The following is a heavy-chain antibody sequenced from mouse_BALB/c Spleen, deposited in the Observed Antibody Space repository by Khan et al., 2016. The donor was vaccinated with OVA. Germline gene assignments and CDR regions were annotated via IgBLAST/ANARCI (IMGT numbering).Heavy chain of an antibody. J-gene: IGHJ2*01. D-gene: IGHD1-1*01. Sequence: EVQLQESGPGLVKPSQSLSLICTVIGYSITSDYAWNWIRQFPGNKLEWMGFISYSGNTKYNPSLKSRISITRDTSKNQFFLQLNSVTTEDTATYYCARVYGGDFDYWGQGTTLTVSS. V-gene: IGHV3-2*02. CDR3: ARVYGGDFDY. CDR1: GYSITSDYA. CDR2: ISYSGNT.